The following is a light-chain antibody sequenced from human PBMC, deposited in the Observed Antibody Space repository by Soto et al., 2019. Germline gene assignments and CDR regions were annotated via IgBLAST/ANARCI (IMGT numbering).Light chain of an antibody. CDR2: GAS. Sequence: EVVLTQSPGTLSLSPGERATLSCRASETVTSDYLAWYQQKPGQAPRLLFYGASRRAAGIPDRFSGSGSGTDFTLTISRLEPEDFAVYYCQQYGTSPATFGQGTKVDIK. J-gene: IGKJ1*01. CDR1: ETVTSDY. CDR3: QQYGTSPAT. V-gene: IGKV3-20*01.